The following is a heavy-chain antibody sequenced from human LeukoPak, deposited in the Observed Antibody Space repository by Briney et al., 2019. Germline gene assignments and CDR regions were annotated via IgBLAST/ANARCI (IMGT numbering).Heavy chain of an antibody. Sequence: PGGSLRLSCAASGFTFSSYSMNWVRQAPGKGLEWVSSISSSSSYIYYADSVKGRFTISRDNAKNSLYLQINSLRAEDTSEYSWGRSSEWLFNHWGQGTLVTVSS. D-gene: IGHD3-3*01. CDR2: ISSSSSYI. V-gene: IGHV3-21*01. J-gene: IGHJ4*02. CDR3: GRSSEWLFNH. CDR1: GFTFSSYS.